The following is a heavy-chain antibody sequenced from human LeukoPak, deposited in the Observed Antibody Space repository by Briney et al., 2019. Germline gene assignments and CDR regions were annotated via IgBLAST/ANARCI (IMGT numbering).Heavy chain of an antibody. CDR1: GGSVRTYY. Sequence: PSETLSLTCSVSGGSVRTYYWAWIRQPPGKGLEWIGYMYYNENPYYNPSLKSRVTISVDTSKNQFSLKLSSVTAADTAVYYCARTFLTGNYAYWGQGTLVTVSS. CDR3: ARTFLTGNYAY. J-gene: IGHJ4*02. CDR2: MYYNENP. D-gene: IGHD3-9*01. V-gene: IGHV4-59*08.